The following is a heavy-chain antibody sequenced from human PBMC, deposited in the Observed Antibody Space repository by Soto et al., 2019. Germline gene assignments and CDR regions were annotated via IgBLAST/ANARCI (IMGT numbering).Heavy chain of an antibody. Sequence: RASVKVSCKASGYTFTSYAMHWVRQAPGQRLEWMGWINAGNGNTKYSQNFQGRVTITRDTSTSTAYMELSSLRSEDTAVYYCARDLGVAVAAYYYGMDVWGQGTTVTVSS. D-gene: IGHD6-19*01. CDR3: ARDLGVAVAAYYYGMDV. J-gene: IGHJ6*02. V-gene: IGHV1-3*01. CDR2: INAGNGNT. CDR1: GYTFTSYA.